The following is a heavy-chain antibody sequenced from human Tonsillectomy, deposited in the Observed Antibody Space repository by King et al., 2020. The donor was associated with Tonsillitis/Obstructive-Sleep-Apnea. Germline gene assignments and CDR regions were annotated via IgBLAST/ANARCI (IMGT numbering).Heavy chain of an antibody. V-gene: IGHV6-1*01. J-gene: IGHJ5*02. CDR1: GDSVSSNSAA. Sequence: VQLQQSGPGLVKPSQTLSLTCAISGDSVSSNSAAWNWIRQSPSRGLEWLGRTYYRSKWYNDYAVSVKSRITINPDTSKNQFSLQLNSVTPEDTAVYYCATTRSTIFGVVMVGDWFDPWGQGTLVTVSS. D-gene: IGHD3-3*01. CDR3: ATTRSTIFGVVMVGDWFDP. CDR2: TYYRSKWYN.